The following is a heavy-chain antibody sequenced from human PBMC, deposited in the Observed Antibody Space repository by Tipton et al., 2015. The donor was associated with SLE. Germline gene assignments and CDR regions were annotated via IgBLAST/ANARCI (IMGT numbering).Heavy chain of an antibody. Sequence: TLSLTCTVSGGSISSHYWSWIRQPPGKGLEWIGYISYSETTNYNPSLKSRVTISVDTSKNQFSLKLRSVTAADTAVYYCAKFEKTTDFYLDSWGQGTLVSVSS. CDR3: AKFEKTTDFYLDS. V-gene: IGHV4-59*11. CDR1: GGSISSHY. CDR2: ISYSETT. J-gene: IGHJ4*02. D-gene: IGHD1/OR15-1a*01.